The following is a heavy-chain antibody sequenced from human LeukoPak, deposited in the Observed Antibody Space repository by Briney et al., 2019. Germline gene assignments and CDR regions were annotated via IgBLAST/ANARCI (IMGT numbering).Heavy chain of an antibody. J-gene: IGHJ3*02. CDR3: TRDSGYNAFDI. CDR2: IKEDGTAK. Sequence: GGSLRLSCAASGLIFSSYTMNWVRQAPGKGLEWVGNIKEDGTAKNYVVSVRGRFTISRDNAKNSLYLQMNSLRGEDTAVYYCTRDSGYNAFDIWGQGTMVTVSS. CDR1: GLIFSSYT. V-gene: IGHV3-7*01. D-gene: IGHD5-12*01.